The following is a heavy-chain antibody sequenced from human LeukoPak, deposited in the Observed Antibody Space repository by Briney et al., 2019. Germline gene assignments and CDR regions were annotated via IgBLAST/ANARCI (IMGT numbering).Heavy chain of an antibody. CDR2: IYHSGST. CDR3: ARNGPAYSGYDGGFIDI. CDR1: GGSISSSNW. V-gene: IGHV4-4*02. Sequence: SGTLSLTCAVSGGSISSSNWWSWVRQPPGKGLEWIGEIYHSGSTNYNPSLKSRVTISVDKSKNQFSLKLSSVTAADTAVYYCARNGPAYSGYDGGFIDIWGQGTMVTVSS. J-gene: IGHJ3*02. D-gene: IGHD5-12*01.